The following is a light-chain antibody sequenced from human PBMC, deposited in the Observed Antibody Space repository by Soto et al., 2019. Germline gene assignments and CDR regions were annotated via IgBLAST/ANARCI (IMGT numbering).Light chain of an antibody. CDR3: QQYGSSPA. Sequence: ELVLTQSPGTLSLSPGERATLSCRASQSISSTFLAWYQQKPGQSPRLLIYRASYRATGIPDRFSGSGSGTDFTLTIGRLEPEDFAVYYCQQYGSSPAFGQGTRLEIK. J-gene: IGKJ5*01. CDR1: QSISSTF. CDR2: RAS. V-gene: IGKV3-20*01.